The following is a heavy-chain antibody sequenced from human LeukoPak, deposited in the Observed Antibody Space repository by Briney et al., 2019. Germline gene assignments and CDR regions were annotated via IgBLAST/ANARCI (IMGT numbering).Heavy chain of an antibody. D-gene: IGHD5-18*01. J-gene: IGHJ6*02. V-gene: IGHV4-34*01. CDR3: ARDSKYSYGPNYYYGMDV. Sequence: PSETLSLTCAVYGGSFSGYYWSWIRQPPGKGLEWIGEINHSGSTNYNPSLKSRVTISVDTSKNQFSLKLSSVTAADTAVYYCARDSKYSYGPNYYYGMDVWGQGTTVTVSS. CDR2: INHSGST. CDR1: GGSFSGYY.